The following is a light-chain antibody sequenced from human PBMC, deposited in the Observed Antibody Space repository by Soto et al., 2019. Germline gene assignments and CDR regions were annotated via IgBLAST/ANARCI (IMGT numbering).Light chain of an antibody. CDR2: EVG. V-gene: IGLV2-14*01. CDR3: NSYTSSSTHV. J-gene: IGLJ1*01. CDR1: SSDVGGHNH. Sequence: QYALTKPASVSGSPGPSITISCTGSSSDVGGHNHVSWYQQHPGKAPKLIIYEVGNRPSGVSNRFSGSKSGNTASLTISGFQAEDEADYYCNSYTSSSTHVFGTGTKLTVL.